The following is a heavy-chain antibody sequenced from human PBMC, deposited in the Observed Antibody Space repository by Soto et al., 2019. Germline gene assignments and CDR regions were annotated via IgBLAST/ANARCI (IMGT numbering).Heavy chain of an antibody. CDR2: IYHSGST. CDR1: GGSISSSNW. V-gene: IGHV4-4*02. D-gene: IGHD3-9*01. Sequence: SETLSLTCAVSGGSISSSNWWSWVRQPPGKGLEWIGEIYHSGSTYYNPSLKSRVTISVDTSKNQFSLKLSSVTAADTAAYYCAREAPRYFDWLLENLFDPWGQGTLVTVSS. J-gene: IGHJ5*02. CDR3: AREAPRYFDWLLENLFDP.